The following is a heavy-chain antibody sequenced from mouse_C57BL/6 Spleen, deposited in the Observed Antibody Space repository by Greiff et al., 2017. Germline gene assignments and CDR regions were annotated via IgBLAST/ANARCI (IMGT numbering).Heavy chain of an antibody. CDR1: GFTFSSYG. D-gene: IGHD3-1*01. CDR3: ARRGAKGAMDY. V-gene: IGHV5-6*02. Sequence: EVKVVESGGDLVKPGGSLKLSCAASGFTFSSYGMSWVRQTPDKRLEWVATISSGGSYTYYPDSVKGRFTISSDNAKNTLYLQMSSLKSEDTAMYYCARRGAKGAMDYWGQGTSVTVSS. CDR2: ISSGGSYT. J-gene: IGHJ4*01.